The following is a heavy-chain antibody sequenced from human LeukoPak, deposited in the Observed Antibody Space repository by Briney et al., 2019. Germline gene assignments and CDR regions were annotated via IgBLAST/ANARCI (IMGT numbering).Heavy chain of an antibody. D-gene: IGHD5-12*01. CDR3: ATSVGDGYDSN. J-gene: IGHJ4*02. CDR2: IKQDGSEK. CDR1: GFTFSSYW. Sequence: GGSLRLSCAASGFTFSSYWMSWVRQAPGKGLEGVANIKQDGSEKYYVDSVKGRFTISRDNAKNSLYLQMNSLRAEDTAVYYCATSVGDGYDSNWGQGTLVTVSS. V-gene: IGHV3-7*01.